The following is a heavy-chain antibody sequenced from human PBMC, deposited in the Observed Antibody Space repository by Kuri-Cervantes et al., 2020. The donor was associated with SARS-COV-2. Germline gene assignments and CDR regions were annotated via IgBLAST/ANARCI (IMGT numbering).Heavy chain of an antibody. CDR1: GGSFSGYY. Sequence: SETLSLTCAVYGGSFSGYYWSRIRQPPGKGLEWIGEINHSGSTNYNPSLKSRVTISVDTSKNQFSLKLSSVTAADTAVYYCAREGPIYYYYYMDVWGKGTTVTVSS. J-gene: IGHJ6*03. CDR2: INHSGST. V-gene: IGHV4-34*01. CDR3: AREGPIYYYYYMDV.